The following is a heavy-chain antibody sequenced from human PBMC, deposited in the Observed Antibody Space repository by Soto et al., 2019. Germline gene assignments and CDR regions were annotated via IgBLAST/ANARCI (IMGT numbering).Heavy chain of an antibody. CDR2: IYWDDDK. D-gene: IGHD3-3*01. Sequence: SGPTLVNPTQTLTLTCTFSGFSLSTSGVGVGWIRQPPGKALEWLALIYWDDDKRYSPSLKSRLTITKDTSKTQVVLTMTNMDPVDTATYYCAHSPGYYDFWSGYYNWFDPWGQGTLVTVSS. J-gene: IGHJ5*02. CDR1: GFSLSTSGVG. CDR3: AHSPGYYDFWSGYYNWFDP. V-gene: IGHV2-5*02.